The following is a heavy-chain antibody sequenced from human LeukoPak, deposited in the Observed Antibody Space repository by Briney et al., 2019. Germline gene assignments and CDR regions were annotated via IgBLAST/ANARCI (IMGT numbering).Heavy chain of an antibody. CDR3: AKDIGWDYGDYVMDY. CDR2: ISWDGGST. J-gene: IGHJ4*02. V-gene: IGHV3-43*01. D-gene: IGHD4-17*01. Sequence: GGSLRLSCAASGFTFDDYTMPWVRQAPGKGLEWVSLISWDGGSTYYADSVKGRFTISRDNSKNSLYLQMNSLRTEDTALYYCAKDIGWDYGDYVMDYWGQGTLVTVSS. CDR1: GFTFDDYT.